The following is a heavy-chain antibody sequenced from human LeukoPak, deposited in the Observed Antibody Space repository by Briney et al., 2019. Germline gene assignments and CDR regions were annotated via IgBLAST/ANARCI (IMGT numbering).Heavy chain of an antibody. CDR2: IYYSGST. V-gene: IGHV4-59*08. Sequence: SETLSLTCTVSGGSVSNYYWSWIRQPPGKGLEWIGYIYYSGSTNYNPSLKSRVTISVDTSKNQFSLKLSSVTAADTAAYYCARHTYYYDSLNLDYWGRGTLVTVSS. J-gene: IGHJ4*02. CDR1: GGSVSNYY. D-gene: IGHD3-22*01. CDR3: ARHTYYYDSLNLDY.